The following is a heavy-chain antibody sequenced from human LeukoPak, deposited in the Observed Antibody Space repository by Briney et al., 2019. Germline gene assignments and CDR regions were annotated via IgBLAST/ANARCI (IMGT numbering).Heavy chain of an antibody. Sequence: GGSLRLSCAASGFTFSSYSMNWVRQAPGKGLEWVSSISSSSSYIYYADLVKGRFTISRDNAKNSLYLQMNSLRAEDTAVYYCARGSLKQLAKIYYFDYWGQGTLVTVSS. CDR3: ARGSLKQLAKIYYFDY. J-gene: IGHJ4*02. D-gene: IGHD6-6*01. V-gene: IGHV3-21*01. CDR1: GFTFSSYS. CDR2: ISSSSSYI.